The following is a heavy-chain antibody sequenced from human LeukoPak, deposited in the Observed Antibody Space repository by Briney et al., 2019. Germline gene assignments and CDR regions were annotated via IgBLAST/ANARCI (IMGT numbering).Heavy chain of an antibody. CDR3: ARGPPDGWEVYCDF. CDR2: ISYDGNDK. CDR1: GFTFSSYA. D-gene: IGHD1-26*01. V-gene: IGHV3-30-3*01. Sequence: PGGSLRLSCAASGFTFSSYAMHWVRQAPGKGLEWVAAISYDGNDKLYADSVKGRFTVSRDNSKNTLYLQMNSLRPEDTAVYYCARGPPDGWEVYCDFWGQGTLVTVSS. J-gene: IGHJ4*02.